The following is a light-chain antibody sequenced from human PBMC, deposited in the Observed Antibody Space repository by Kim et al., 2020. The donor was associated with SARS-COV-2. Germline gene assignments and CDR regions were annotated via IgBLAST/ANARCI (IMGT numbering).Light chain of an antibody. J-gene: IGKJ1*01. CDR3: QQRSNWLGT. CDR2: DAS. V-gene: IGKV3-11*01. Sequence: EIELTQSPATLSLSPGERATLSCRASQSVSSYLAWYQQKPGQAPRLLIYDASNRATGIPARFSGSGSGTDFTLTISSLEPEDFAVYYCQQRSNWLGTFGQGTKVDIK. CDR1: QSVSSY.